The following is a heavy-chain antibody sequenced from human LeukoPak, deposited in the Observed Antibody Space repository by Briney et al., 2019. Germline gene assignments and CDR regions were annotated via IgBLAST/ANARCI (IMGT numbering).Heavy chain of an antibody. CDR2: ISYDGSNK. CDR3: ARLRYCSGGSCWYYFDY. D-gene: IGHD2-15*01. Sequence: PGRSLRLSCAASGFTFSSYGMHWVRQAPGKGLEWVAVISYDGSNKYYADSVKGRFTISRDNSKNTLYLQMNSLRAEDTAVYYCARLRYCSGGSCWYYFDYWGQGTLVTVSS. CDR1: GFTFSSYG. V-gene: IGHV3-30*03. J-gene: IGHJ4*02.